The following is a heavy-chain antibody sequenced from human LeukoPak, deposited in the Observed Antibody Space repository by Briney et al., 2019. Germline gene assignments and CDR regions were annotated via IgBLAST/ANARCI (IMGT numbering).Heavy chain of an antibody. D-gene: IGHD4-17*01. J-gene: IGHJ4*02. CDR1: GGSISSTNW. CDR2: IYHSGST. V-gene: IGHV4-4*02. CDR3: ARNYGVPSYYFDF. Sequence: KSSETLSLTCAVSGGSISSTNWWTWVRQPPGKGLGWIGEIYHSGSTNYNPSLKSRVTISVDKSKNQFSLNLSSVTAADTAVYYCARNYGVPSYYFDFWGQGTLVTISS.